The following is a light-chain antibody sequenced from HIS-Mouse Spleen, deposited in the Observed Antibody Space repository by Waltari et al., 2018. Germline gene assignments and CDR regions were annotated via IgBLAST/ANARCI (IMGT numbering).Light chain of an antibody. CDR2: DDS. CDR1: NIGSKS. V-gene: IGLV3-21*03. CDR3: QVWDSSSDHVV. J-gene: IGLJ2*01. Sequence: SYVLTQPPSVSVAPGKTARITCGGNNIGSKSVHWYQQKPGQATVLGGYDDSDRPAGIPERFSGSNSGNTATLTIGRVEAGDEADYYGQVWDSSSDHVVFGGGTKLTVL.